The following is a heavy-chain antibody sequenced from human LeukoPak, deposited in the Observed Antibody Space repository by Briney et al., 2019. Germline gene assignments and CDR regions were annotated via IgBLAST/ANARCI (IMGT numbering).Heavy chain of an antibody. V-gene: IGHV3-43D*03. CDR1: GFTFDDYA. CDR2: ISWDGGST. J-gene: IGHJ4*02. D-gene: IGHD2-2*01. Sequence: GGSLRLSCAASGFTFDDYAMHWVRQAPGKGLEWVSLISWDGGSTYYADSVKGRFTISRDNSKNSLYLQMNSLRAEDTALYYCAKGYCSSTSCYPADYWGQGTLVTVSP. CDR3: AKGYCSSTSCYPADY.